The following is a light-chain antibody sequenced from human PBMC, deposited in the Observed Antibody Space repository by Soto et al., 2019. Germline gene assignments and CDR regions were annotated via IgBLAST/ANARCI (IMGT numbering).Light chain of an antibody. CDR3: QQYHNLWT. V-gene: IGKV3-15*01. Sequence: EIVVTQSPATLSVSPGERATLSCRASQSVSSNLAWYQQKPGQAPRLLIYRASTRATGIPARFSGSGSGTEFTLTISSLQSEDFAVYYCQQYHNLWTFGQGTKVDIK. CDR1: QSVSSN. J-gene: IGKJ1*01. CDR2: RAS.